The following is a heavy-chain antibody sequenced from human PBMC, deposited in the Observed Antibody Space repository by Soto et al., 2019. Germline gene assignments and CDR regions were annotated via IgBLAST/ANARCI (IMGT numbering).Heavy chain of an antibody. V-gene: IGHV3-13*01. D-gene: IGHD3-10*01. CDR1: GFIFSNFD. J-gene: IGHJ5*02. Sequence: PWGSLRISCGTSGFIFSNFDMHWVRQTTEKGLEWVSGIGFAGDTNYSGSVKGRFTISRENAKNSLFLQMNSLRVGDTAVYYCVRGLTGGFDPWGQGTLVTVSS. CDR2: IGFAGDT. CDR3: VRGLTGGFDP.